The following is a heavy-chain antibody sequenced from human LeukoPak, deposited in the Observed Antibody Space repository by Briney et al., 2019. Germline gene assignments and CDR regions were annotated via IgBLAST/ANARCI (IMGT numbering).Heavy chain of an antibody. J-gene: IGHJ4*02. CDR2: ISSSSSYI. V-gene: IGHV3-21*01. Sequence: GGSLRLSCAASGFTFSSYSMNWVRQAPGKGLEGVSSISSSSSYIYYADSVKGRFTISRDNSKNALYLQMNSLRSEDTSVYYCAKDSIFGVSKGYWGQGTLVTVSS. CDR1: GFTFSSYS. CDR3: AKDSIFGVSKGY. D-gene: IGHD3-3*01.